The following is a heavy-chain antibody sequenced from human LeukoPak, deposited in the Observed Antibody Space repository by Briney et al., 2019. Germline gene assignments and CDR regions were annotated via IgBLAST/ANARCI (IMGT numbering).Heavy chain of an antibody. CDR3: AKDLGRYRNNYFDY. Sequence: GGSLRLSCAASGFTFSSYAMSWVRQAPEKGLEWVSTISGSGGGTYYADSVKGRFTISRDDSKNTLHLQMNSLRAEDTAVYYCAKDLGRYRNNYFDYWGQGTLVTVSS. V-gene: IGHV3-23*01. CDR2: ISGSGGGT. D-gene: IGHD1-26*01. J-gene: IGHJ4*02. CDR1: GFTFSSYA.